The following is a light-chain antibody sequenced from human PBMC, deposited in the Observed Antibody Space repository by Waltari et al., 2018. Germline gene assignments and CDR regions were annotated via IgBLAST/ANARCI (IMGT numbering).Light chain of an antibody. Sequence: QLVVTQSPSASASLGASVKLTCTLSGGHTHYAITWHQQQPQKGPRFLMKVNSDGSHNKGDGIPDRLSGSSSGAERYLTISSLQSEDEADYHCQTWDTGIRVFGGGTKLIVL. CDR3: QTWDTGIRV. CDR1: GGHTHYA. J-gene: IGLJ3*02. CDR2: VNSDGSH. V-gene: IGLV4-69*01.